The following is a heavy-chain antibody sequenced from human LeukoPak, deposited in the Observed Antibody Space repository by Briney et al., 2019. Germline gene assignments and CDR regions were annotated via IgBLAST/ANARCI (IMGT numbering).Heavy chain of an antibody. V-gene: IGHV3-53*01. CDR3: ASGYYDSSGYSVIDY. CDR1: GFTFSSYA. CDR2: IYSGGST. D-gene: IGHD3-22*01. J-gene: IGHJ4*02. Sequence: GGSLRLSCAASGFTFSSYAMSWVRQAPGKGLEWVSLIYSGGSTYYADSVKGRFTISRDISKNTLYLQMNSLRAEDTAVYYCASGYYDSSGYSVIDYWGQGTLVTVSS.